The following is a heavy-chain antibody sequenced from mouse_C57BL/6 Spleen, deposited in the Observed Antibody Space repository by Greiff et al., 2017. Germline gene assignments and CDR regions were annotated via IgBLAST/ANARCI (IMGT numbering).Heavy chain of an antibody. CDR1: GYSITSGYY. V-gene: IGHV3-6*01. CDR2: ISYDGSN. CDR3: ARDTGTGGNFDY. J-gene: IGHJ2*01. D-gene: IGHD4-1*01. Sequence: EVHLVESGPGLVKPSQSLSLTCSVTGYSITSGYYWNWIRQFPGNKLEWMGYISYDGSNNYNPSLKNRISITRDTSKNQFFLKLNSVTTEDTATYYCARDTGTGGNFDYWGQGTTLTVSS.